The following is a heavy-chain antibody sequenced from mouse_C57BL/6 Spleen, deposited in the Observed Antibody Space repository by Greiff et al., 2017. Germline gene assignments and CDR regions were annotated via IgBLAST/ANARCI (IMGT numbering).Heavy chain of an antibody. CDR1: GYTFTDYE. J-gene: IGHJ4*01. Sequence: QVQLQQSGADLVRPGASLTLSCTASGYTFTDYEMHWVKQSPVHGLEWIGAIEPETGGTAYSQKCKGKAVLTVDKSSSRAYMELRSLTSEDSAVYYCTRDYGSSYGDAMDVWGKGTSVTVSS. CDR2: IEPETGGT. D-gene: IGHD1-1*01. V-gene: IGHV1-15*01. CDR3: TRDYGSSYGDAMDV.